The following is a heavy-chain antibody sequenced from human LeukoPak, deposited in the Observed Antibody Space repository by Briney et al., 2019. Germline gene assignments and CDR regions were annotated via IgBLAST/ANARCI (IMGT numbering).Heavy chain of an antibody. CDR1: GFAFSSYA. CDR3: ARVGTTVTTRLFWAFDI. Sequence: GGSLRLSCAAPGFAFSSYAMHWVRQAPGKGLEWGAVITYDGSNKYYADSVKGRFTISRDNSKNTLYLQMNSLRAEDTAVYYCARVGTTVTTRLFWAFDIWGQGTMVTVSS. J-gene: IGHJ3*02. CDR2: ITYDGSNK. D-gene: IGHD4-17*01. V-gene: IGHV3-30-3*01.